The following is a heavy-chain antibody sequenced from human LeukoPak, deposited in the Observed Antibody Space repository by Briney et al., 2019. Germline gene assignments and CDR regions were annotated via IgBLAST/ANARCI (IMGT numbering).Heavy chain of an antibody. V-gene: IGHV5-51*01. CDR2: TYPGKSDT. D-gene: IGHD3-10*01. CDR1: GYTFTSYW. J-gene: IGHJ4*02. Sequence: GESLKISCQGSGYTFTSYWIAWVRHMPRKGREWMGSTYPGKSDTRYSPSFQGQVTISADKTISTAYLQWSSLKASDTAMYYCARRHYGSGSYYYDYWGQGTLVTVSS. CDR3: ARRHYGSGSYYYDY.